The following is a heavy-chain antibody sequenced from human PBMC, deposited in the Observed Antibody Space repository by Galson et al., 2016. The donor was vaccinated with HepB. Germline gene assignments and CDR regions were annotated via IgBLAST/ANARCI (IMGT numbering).Heavy chain of an antibody. CDR2: IKSKTYGGTI. Sequence: SLRLSCAASGFTFTNAWMNWVRQAPGKGLEWVGRIKSKTYGGTIDYGAPVKGRFTISRDDSKNTLYLQMNSLKTEDTAVYYCTTFRSSWAGYYWSAFVIWGQGTMVTVSS. D-gene: IGHD3/OR15-3a*01. CDR3: TTFRSSWAGYYWSAFVI. V-gene: IGHV3-15*07. CDR1: GFTFTNAW. J-gene: IGHJ3*02.